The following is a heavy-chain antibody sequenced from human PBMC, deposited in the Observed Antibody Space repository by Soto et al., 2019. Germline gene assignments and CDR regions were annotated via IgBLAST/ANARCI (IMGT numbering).Heavy chain of an antibody. CDR1: GGTFSNYA. CDR3: ARDMIPADISYRYYALDV. D-gene: IGHD2-2*01. Sequence: QVQLVQSGAEVKTPGSSVKVSCKASGGTFSNYAISWVRQAPGQGLEWMGGIIPIFDTADYAQRFQGRVTITADESTSTAYLGLSSLTSGDTAVYYCARDMIPADISYRYYALDVWGQGTTVTVSS. CDR2: IIPIFDTA. J-gene: IGHJ6*02. V-gene: IGHV1-69*01.